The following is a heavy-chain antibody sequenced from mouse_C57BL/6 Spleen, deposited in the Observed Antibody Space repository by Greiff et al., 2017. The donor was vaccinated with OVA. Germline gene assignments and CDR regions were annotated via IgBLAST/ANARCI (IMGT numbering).Heavy chain of an antibody. V-gene: IGHV6-3*01. CDR2: IRLKSDNYAT. J-gene: IGHJ4*01. Sequence: EVQLVESGGGLVQPGGSMKLSCVASGFTFSNYWMNWVRQSPEKGLEWVAQIRLKSDNYATHYAESVKGRFTISRDDSKSSVYLQMNNLRAEDTGIYYCTAGSSPYAMDYWGQGTSVTVSS. D-gene: IGHD1-1*01. CDR3: TAGSSPYAMDY. CDR1: GFTFSNYW.